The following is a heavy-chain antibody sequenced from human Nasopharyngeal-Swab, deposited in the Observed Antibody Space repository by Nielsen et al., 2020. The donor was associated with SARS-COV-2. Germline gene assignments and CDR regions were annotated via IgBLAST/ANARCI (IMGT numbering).Heavy chain of an antibody. CDR2: FDPEHNEK. J-gene: IGHJ4*02. V-gene: IGHV1-24*01. D-gene: IGHD3-3*01. Sequence: ASVQVSCKVSGYRFTEISMHWVRQAPGKGLEGMGGFDPEHNEKNYAQKFQGRVTMTEDTPTDTAYMELSSLTSEDTAVYYCAGEAGDFWSGYEYWGQGTLVSVSS. CDR3: AGEAGDFWSGYEY. CDR1: GYRFTEIS.